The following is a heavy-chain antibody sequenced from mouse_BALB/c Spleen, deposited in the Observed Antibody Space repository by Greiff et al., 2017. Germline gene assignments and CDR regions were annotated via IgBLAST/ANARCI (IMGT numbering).Heavy chain of an antibody. CDR1: GYSITSGYY. V-gene: IGHV3-6*02. D-gene: IGHD3-1*01. Sequence: ESGPGLVKPSQSLSLTCSVTGYSITSGYYWNWIRQFPGNKLEWMGYISYDGSNNYNPSLKNRISITRDTSKNQFFLKLNSVTTEDTATYYCAREGHSSGFAYWGQGTLVTVSA. CDR3: AREGHSSGFAY. CDR2: ISYDGSN. J-gene: IGHJ3*01.